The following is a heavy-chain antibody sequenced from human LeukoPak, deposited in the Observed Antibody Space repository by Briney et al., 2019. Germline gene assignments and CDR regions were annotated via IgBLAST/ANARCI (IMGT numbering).Heavy chain of an antibody. CDR3: ARVHRGTAAGIGP. J-gene: IGHJ4*02. CDR1: GGTTSTFA. D-gene: IGHD6-13*01. V-gene: IGHV1-8*02. CDR2: MNPNSGNT. Sequence: ASVKVSCKASGGTTSTFALSWVRQAPGQGLEWMGWMNPNSGNTGYAQKFQGRVTMTRNTSISTAYMELSSLRSEDTAVYYCARVHRGTAAGIGPWGQGTLVTVSS.